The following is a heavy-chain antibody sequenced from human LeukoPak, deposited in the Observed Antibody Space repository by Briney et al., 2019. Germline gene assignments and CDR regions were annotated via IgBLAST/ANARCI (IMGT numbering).Heavy chain of an antibody. V-gene: IGHV1-2*02. CDR3: ASTFGYCSSTSCYTGGYYFDY. CDR1: GYTLTGYY. J-gene: IGHJ4*02. CDR2: INPNSGGT. Sequence: ASVKVSCKASGYTLTGYYMHWVRQAPGQGLEWMGWINPNSGGTNCAQKFQGRVTMTRDTSISTAYMELSRLRSDDTAVYYCASTFGYCSSTSCYTGGYYFDYWGQGTLVTVSS. D-gene: IGHD2-2*02.